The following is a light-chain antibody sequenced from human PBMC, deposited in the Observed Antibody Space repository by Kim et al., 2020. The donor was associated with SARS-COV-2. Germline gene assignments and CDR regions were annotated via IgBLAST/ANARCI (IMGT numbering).Light chain of an antibody. Sequence: QSVLTQPPSASGTPGQSVTISCSGGSSNIGSNTVNWYQHLPGTAPKLLIYSDIQRPSRVPDRFSASKSGTSASLAISGLQSEDEADYYCAAWDDSLSGFVVFGGGTQLTVL. J-gene: IGLJ2*01. CDR2: SDI. CDR1: SSNIGSNT. CDR3: AAWDDSLSGFVV. V-gene: IGLV1-44*01.